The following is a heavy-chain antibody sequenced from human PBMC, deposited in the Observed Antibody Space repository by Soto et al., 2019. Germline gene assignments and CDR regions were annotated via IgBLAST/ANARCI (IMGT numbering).Heavy chain of an antibody. D-gene: IGHD5-18*01. CDR3: ARDRQQLWLLVFDY. Sequence: GGSLRLSCAASGFTFSSYAMHWVRQAPGKGLEWVAVISYDGNNKYYTDSVKGRFTISRDNSKITLYLQMNSLRPEDTAVYYCARDRQQLWLLVFDYWGQGTLVTVSS. CDR1: GFTFSSYA. J-gene: IGHJ4*02. CDR2: ISYDGNNK. V-gene: IGHV3-30-3*01.